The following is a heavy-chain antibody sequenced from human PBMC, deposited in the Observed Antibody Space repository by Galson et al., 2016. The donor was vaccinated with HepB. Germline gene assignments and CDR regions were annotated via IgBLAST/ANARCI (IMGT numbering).Heavy chain of an antibody. CDR3: AKDEGFYNGMDF. D-gene: IGHD2-2*02. CDR1: GGSVSSASHY. Sequence: SETLSLTCTVSGGSVSSASHYWSWVRQPTGKGLEWIGYISDSESTNYNPSLKGRFTISLDRSKNQFSLRLNSVIAADTAVYYCAKDEGFYNGMDFWGQGTTVTVSS. V-gene: IGHV4-61*01. CDR2: ISDSEST. J-gene: IGHJ6*02.